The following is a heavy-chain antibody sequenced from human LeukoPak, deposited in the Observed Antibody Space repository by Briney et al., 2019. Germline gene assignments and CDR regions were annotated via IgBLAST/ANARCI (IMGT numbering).Heavy chain of an antibody. CDR2: IYYSGTT. CDR3: ARHKCSGIYCPFDY. Sequence: PSETLSLTCTVSGDSISSTSYFWGWIRQPPGKGLEWIGTIYYSGTTYYNPSLKSRVTISVDASKNQFSLKLSSVSAPDTAVYYCARHKCSGIYCPFDYWGQGTLVTVSS. J-gene: IGHJ4*02. CDR1: GDSISSTSYF. V-gene: IGHV4-39*01. D-gene: IGHD2-15*01.